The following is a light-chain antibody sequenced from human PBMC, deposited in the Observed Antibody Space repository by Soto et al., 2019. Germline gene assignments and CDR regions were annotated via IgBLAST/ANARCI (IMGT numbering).Light chain of an antibody. CDR1: QSVGFNF. Sequence: DIVLTQSPGTLSLSPGERATLSCRASQSVGFNFITWYQQIPGQAPRLLIYAASSRASGIPDRFSGSGSGTDFTLTISRLEPEDFAVYYCQQYGNTPPTFGRGTKVEIK. J-gene: IGKJ4*01. V-gene: IGKV3-20*01. CDR2: AAS. CDR3: QQYGNTPPT.